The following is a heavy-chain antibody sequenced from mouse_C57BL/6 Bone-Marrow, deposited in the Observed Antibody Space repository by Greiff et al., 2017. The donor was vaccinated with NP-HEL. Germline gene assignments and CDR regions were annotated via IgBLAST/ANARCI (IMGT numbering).Heavy chain of an antibody. V-gene: IGHV1-81*01. CDR1: GYTFTSYG. D-gene: IGHD4-1*01. Sequence: QVQLQQSGAELARPGASVKLSCKASGYTFTSYGISWVKQRTGQGLEWIGEIYPRSGNTYYNEKVKGKATLTADKSSSTAYMELRSLTSEDSAVYFCARKLMGRSWFAYWGQGTLVTVSA. CDR2: IYPRSGNT. CDR3: ARKLMGRSWFAY. J-gene: IGHJ3*01.